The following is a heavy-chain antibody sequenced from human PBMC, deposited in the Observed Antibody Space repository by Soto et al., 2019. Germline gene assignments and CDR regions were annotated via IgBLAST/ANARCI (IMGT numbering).Heavy chain of an antibody. D-gene: IGHD2-2*01. V-gene: IGHV4-31*03. CDR3: ARDLQRYCSSTRCNYYGMDV. Sequence: PSETLSLTCTVSGASISSGGYYWNWIRQYPGKGLEWIGYIYYSGSTYYNPSLKSRVTISVNTSKNQFSLNLRSATAADTAVYYCARDLQRYCSSTRCNYYGMDVWGQGTTVTVSS. CDR2: IYYSGST. J-gene: IGHJ6*02. CDR1: GASISSGGYY.